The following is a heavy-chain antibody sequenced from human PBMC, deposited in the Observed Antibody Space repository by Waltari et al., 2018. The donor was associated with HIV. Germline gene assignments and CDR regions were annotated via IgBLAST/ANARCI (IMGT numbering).Heavy chain of an antibody. Sequence: EVQLVESGGGLVKPGGSLRLSCAASGFTFSNAWMSWVRQAPGTGREGVGRIKSKTDGGTPDYAAHVKGRFTISRDDSKNTLDRKMNSLKTEDTAVYYCTTGPDAFDIWGQGTMVTVSS. CDR2: IKSKTDGGTP. J-gene: IGHJ3*02. CDR3: TTGPDAFDI. CDR1: GFTFSNAW. V-gene: IGHV3-15*01.